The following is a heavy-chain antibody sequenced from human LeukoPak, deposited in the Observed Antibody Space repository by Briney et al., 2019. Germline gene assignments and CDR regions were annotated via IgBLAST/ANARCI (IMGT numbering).Heavy chain of an antibody. CDR1: GDSISSSRYY. D-gene: IGHD3-16*01. J-gene: IGHJ4*02. V-gene: IGHV4-39*07. Sequence: PSETPSLTCTVSGDSISSSRYYWGWIRQPPGKGLEWIGSIYYNGSTYYNPSLKSRVTISVDTSKNQFSLNLSSVTAADTAVYCCARVNDYVWGTLDYWGQGTLVTVSS. CDR3: ARVNDYVWGTLDY. CDR2: IYYNGST.